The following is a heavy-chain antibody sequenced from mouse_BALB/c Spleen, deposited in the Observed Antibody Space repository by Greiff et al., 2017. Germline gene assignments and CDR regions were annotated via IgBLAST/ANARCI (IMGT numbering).Heavy chain of an antibody. CDR2: ISNLAYSI. J-gene: IGHJ1*01. D-gene: IGHD1-2*01. CDR1: GFTFSDYG. V-gene: IGHV5-15*02. Sequence: EVQVVESGGGLVQPGGSRKLSCAASGFTFSDYGMAWVRQAPGKGPEWVAFISNLAYSIYYADTVTGRFTISRENAKNTLYLEMSSLRSEDTAMYYCARGYYGSDWYFDVWGAGTTVTVSS. CDR3: ARGYYGSDWYFDV.